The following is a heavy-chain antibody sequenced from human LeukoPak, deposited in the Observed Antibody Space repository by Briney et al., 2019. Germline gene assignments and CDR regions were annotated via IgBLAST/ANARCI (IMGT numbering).Heavy chain of an antibody. D-gene: IGHD1-26*01. CDR1: GGSISSSSYY. Sequence: SETLSLTCTVSGGSISSSSYYWGWIRQPPGKGLEWIGSSYYSGSTYYNPSLKSRVTISVDTSKNQFSLKLSSVTAADTAVYYCARLRWELPDRSFPTYWGQGTLVTGSS. J-gene: IGHJ4*02. V-gene: IGHV4-39*01. CDR2: SYYSGST. CDR3: ARLRWELPDRSFPTY.